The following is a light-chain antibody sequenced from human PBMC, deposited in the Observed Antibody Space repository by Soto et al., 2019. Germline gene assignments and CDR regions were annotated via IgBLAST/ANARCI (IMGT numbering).Light chain of an antibody. CDR2: GAS. CDR3: QQYGNSPPEFT. V-gene: IGKV3-20*01. J-gene: IGKJ3*01. Sequence: EIVLTQSPGTLSSSPGERATLSCRASQSVNSNYLAWYQQRPGQAPRLLIFGASYRATGIPDRFSGSGSGTDFTLTISRLEPEDFAVYYCQQYGNSPPEFTFGPGTKVDSK. CDR1: QSVNSNY.